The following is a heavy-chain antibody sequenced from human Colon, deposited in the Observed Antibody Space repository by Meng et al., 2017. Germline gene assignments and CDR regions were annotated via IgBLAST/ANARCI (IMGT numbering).Heavy chain of an antibody. D-gene: IGHD3-3*01. J-gene: IGHJ4*02. CDR3: TRGGTYNYNGGPYYTYDS. CDR2: LNANSGGT. V-gene: IGHV1-2*02. Sequence: ASVMVTCKASGYISSDHYIHWVRQAPGQGLEWMGWLNANSGGTHYAQRFQGRVTMTRDMSTSTVYMKLSSLTSDDTAVFYCTRGGTYNYNGGPYYTYDSWGQGTLVTVSS. CDR1: GYISSDHY.